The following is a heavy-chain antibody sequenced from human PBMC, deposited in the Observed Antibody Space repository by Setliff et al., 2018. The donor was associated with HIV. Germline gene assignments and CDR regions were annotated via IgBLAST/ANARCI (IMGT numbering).Heavy chain of an antibody. D-gene: IGHD6-19*01. CDR3: AREGQWLA. CDR2: VNADNGNT. V-gene: IGHV1-3*01. J-gene: IGHJ5*02. Sequence: ASVKVSCKASGYTFTSYALHWVRQAPGQRLEWMGWVNADNGNTKYSEKFQGRATITRDTAASTVYMELSSLKSEDTAVYYCAREGQWLAWGQGTLVTVSS. CDR1: GYTFTSYA.